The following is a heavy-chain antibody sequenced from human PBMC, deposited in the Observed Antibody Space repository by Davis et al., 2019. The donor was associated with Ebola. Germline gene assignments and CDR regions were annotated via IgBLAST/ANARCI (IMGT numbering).Heavy chain of an antibody. CDR1: GGSFSGYY. J-gene: IGHJ4*02. CDR2: INHSGST. D-gene: IGHD5-24*01. Sequence: SETLSLTCAVYGGSFSGYYWSWTRQPPGKGLEWIGEINHSGSTNYNPSLKSRVTISVDTSKNQFSLKLSSVTAADTAVYYCARRDGYAPPRYWGQGTLVTVSS. V-gene: IGHV4-34*01. CDR3: ARRDGYAPPRY.